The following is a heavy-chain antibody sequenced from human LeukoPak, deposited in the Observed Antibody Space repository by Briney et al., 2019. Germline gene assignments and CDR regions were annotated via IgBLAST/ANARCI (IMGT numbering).Heavy chain of an antibody. CDR1: GFTFNTYS. Sequence: PGGSLRLSCGASGFTFNTYSMSWVRQAPGKGLEWVSFISSGSHYIYYADSVKGRFTIPRDNTKNSLSLQMNSLRAEDTAVYYCARGSLSSGSHYGDYWGQGTLVTVAS. CDR2: ISSGSHYI. CDR3: ARGSLSSGSHYGDY. D-gene: IGHD3-10*01. J-gene: IGHJ4*02. V-gene: IGHV3-21*01.